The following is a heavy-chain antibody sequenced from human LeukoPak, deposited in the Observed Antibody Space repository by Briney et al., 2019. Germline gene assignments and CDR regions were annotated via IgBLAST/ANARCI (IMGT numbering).Heavy chain of an antibody. CDR1: GGSISSSNW. J-gene: IGHJ4*02. Sequence: SGTLSLTCAVSGGSISSSNWWSWVRQPPGRGLEWIGEIYHSGSTNYNPSLKSRVTISVDKSKNQFSLKLSSVTAADTAVYYCARELGEVRGVIRGPREFDYWGQGTLVTVSS. CDR2: IYHSGST. D-gene: IGHD3-10*01. V-gene: IGHV4-4*02. CDR3: ARELGEVRGVIRGPREFDY.